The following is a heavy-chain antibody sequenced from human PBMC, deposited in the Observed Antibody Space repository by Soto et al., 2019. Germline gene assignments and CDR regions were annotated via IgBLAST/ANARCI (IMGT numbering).Heavy chain of an antibody. CDR1: GGTFSSYA. V-gene: IGHV1-69*13. D-gene: IGHD5-18*01. CDR2: IIPIFGTA. CDR3: ARDYGYSYGPGY. J-gene: IGHJ4*02. Sequence: GASVKVSCKASGGTFSSYAIIWVRQAPGQGLEWMGGIIPIFGTANYAQKFQGRVTITADESTSTAYMELSSLRSEDTAVYYCARDYGYSYGPGYWGQGTLVTVSS.